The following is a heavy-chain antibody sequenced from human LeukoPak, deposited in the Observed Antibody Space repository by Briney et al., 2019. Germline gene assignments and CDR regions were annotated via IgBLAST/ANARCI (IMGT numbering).Heavy chain of an antibody. J-gene: IGHJ4*02. CDR3: ADHIAAAGHHYFDY. Sequence: SETLSLTCAVYGGSFSGYYWSWIRQPPGKGLEWIGSIYYSGSTYYNPSLKSRVTISVDTSKNQFSLKLSSVTAADTAVYYCADHIAAAGHHYFDYWGQGTLVTVSS. CDR1: GGSFSGYY. V-gene: IGHV4-34*01. CDR2: IYYSGST. D-gene: IGHD6-13*01.